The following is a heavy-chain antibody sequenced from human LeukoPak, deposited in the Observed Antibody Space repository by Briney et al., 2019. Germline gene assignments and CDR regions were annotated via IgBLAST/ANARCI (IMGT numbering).Heavy chain of an antibody. Sequence: TGGSLRLSCAASGFTFSKYDMHWVRQAPGKGLEWVAVISYDGSNKYYVDSVKGRFTISRDNSKNTLYLQMNSLRPEDTAVYYCARLWLRYFDYWGQGTLVTVSS. CDR3: ARLWLRYFDY. D-gene: IGHD5-18*01. CDR2: ISYDGSNK. CDR1: GFTFSKYD. V-gene: IGHV3-30*03. J-gene: IGHJ4*02.